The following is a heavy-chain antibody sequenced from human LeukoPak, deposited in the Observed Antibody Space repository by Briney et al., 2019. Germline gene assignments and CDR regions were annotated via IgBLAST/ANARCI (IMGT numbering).Heavy chain of an antibody. CDR3: ATRHFPIRSYFDY. CDR1: GYTFPSYF. J-gene: IGHJ4*02. CDR2: INPTGGST. D-gene: IGHD3-9*01. Sequence: ASVKVSCKASGYTFPSYFMHWVRQAPGQGLEWMGIINPTGGSTTYAQKFQGRVTMTRDTSTSTVYMELSSLRSDDTAVYYCATRHFPIRSYFDYWGQGTLVTVSS. V-gene: IGHV1-46*01.